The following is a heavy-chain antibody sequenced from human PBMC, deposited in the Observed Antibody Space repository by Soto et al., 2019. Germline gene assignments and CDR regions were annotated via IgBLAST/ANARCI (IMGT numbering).Heavy chain of an antibody. V-gene: IGHV3-7*05. J-gene: IGHJ5*02. CDR3: ARGSGSSSS. Sequence: EVQLEESGGGLVQPGGSLRLSCAASGFTFSSYWMSWFRQAPGRGLEGVANINEDGSRKYYVDSVKGRFTISRDNAKNSLSLQMNSLRADDTAVYYCARGSGSSSSWGQGTLVTVSS. D-gene: IGHD6-6*01. CDR2: INEDGSRK. CDR1: GFTFSSYW.